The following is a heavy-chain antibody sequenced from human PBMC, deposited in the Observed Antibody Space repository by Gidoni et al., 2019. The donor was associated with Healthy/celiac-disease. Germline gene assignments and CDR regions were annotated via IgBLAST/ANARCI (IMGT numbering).Heavy chain of an antibody. CDR1: GFTIRSKE. Sequence: EVQLVEPGGGLVQARGSLRLSCASAGFTIRSKEMTWVRQAPGKGLEWVSYISSSGSTIYYADSVKGRFTISRDNAKNSLYLQMNSLRAEDTAVYYCASVAVFDYGGNSGSAFDIWGQGTMVTVSS. J-gene: IGHJ3*02. V-gene: IGHV3-48*03. CDR3: ASVAVFDYGGNSGSAFDI. D-gene: IGHD4-17*01. CDR2: ISSSGSTI.